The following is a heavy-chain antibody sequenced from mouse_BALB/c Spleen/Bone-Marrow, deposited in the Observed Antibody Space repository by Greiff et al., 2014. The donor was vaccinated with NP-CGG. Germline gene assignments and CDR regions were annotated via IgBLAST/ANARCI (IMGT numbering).Heavy chain of an antibody. CDR1: GYSFSGYY. Sequence: EVQLVESGPELEKPGASVKISCKASGYSFSGYYLNWVKQSTGQSLEWIGNIDPYYGDTTYNQKFKGKATLTVDRSSSTAYMQLKRLTSEDSAVYYGARRAYYTNWWYFDVWGAGTTVTVSS. CDR2: IDPYYGDT. D-gene: IGHD2-5*01. J-gene: IGHJ1*01. CDR3: ARRAYYTNWWYFDV. V-gene: IGHV1-42*01.